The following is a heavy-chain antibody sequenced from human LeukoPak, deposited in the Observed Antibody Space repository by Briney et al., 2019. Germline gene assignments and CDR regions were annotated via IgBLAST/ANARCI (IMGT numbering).Heavy chain of an antibody. CDR3: ARDRGYSYGD. Sequence: GGSLRLSCAASGFTFSSHWMHRVRQVPGKGLVWVSRIKNDGSSTTYADSVKGRFTISRDNAKNTLYLQMNSLRAEDTAVYYCARDRGYSYGDWGQGTLVTVSS. D-gene: IGHD5-18*01. CDR1: GFTFSSHW. V-gene: IGHV3-74*01. CDR2: IKNDGSST. J-gene: IGHJ4*02.